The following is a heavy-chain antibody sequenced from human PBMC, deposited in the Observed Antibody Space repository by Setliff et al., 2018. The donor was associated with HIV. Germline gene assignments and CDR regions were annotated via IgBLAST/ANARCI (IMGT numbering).Heavy chain of an antibody. Sequence: SETLSLTCTVSGGSISSSSWSWIRQPPGKGLEWIGYLHYSVSSNYNPSLKSRVTISVDTSKNQFSLKLSSVTVADTAVYYCARHRSGNWYYFGFDPWGQGTRVTVS. CDR2: LHYSVSS. CDR3: ARHRSGNWYYFGFDP. V-gene: IGHV4-59*08. J-gene: IGHJ5*02. CDR1: GGSISSSS. D-gene: IGHD1-7*01.